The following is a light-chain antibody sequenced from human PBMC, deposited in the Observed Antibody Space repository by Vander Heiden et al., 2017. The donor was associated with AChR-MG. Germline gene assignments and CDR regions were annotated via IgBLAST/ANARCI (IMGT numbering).Light chain of an antibody. V-gene: IGKV3-20*01. Sequence: EIVLTQSPGTLSLSPGESATLSCRATQTITSDYLAWYQQKPGQAPRLLIYDASSRATGIPDRFSGSGSGTDFTLTISRLEPEDFAVYCCQQYQSSPVTFGGGTKVEIK. CDR3: QQYQSSPVT. J-gene: IGKJ4*01. CDR1: QTITSDY. CDR2: DAS.